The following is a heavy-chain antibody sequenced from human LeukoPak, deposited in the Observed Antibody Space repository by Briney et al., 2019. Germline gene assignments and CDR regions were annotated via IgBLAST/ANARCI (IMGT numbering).Heavy chain of an antibody. CDR2: IHHSGST. D-gene: IGHD3-22*01. J-gene: IGHJ4*02. CDR3: AKYDSSGGMDY. V-gene: IGHV4-4*02. CDR1: GASVSSSNW. Sequence: SGTLSLTCAVSGASVSSSNWWMWVRQPPKKGLEWIGEIHHSGSTNYNPSLKSRVTISVDTSKNQFSLKLSSVTTADTAVYYCAKYDSSGGMDYWGQGTLVTVSS.